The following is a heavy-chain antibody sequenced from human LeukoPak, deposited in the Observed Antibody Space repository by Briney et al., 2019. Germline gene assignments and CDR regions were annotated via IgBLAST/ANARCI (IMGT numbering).Heavy chain of an antibody. V-gene: IGHV3-30*02. CDR2: IRYDGSNK. Sequence: PGGSLRLSCAASGFTFSSYGMHWVRQAPGKGLEWVAFIRYDGSNKYYADSVKGRFTISRDNSKNTLYLQMNSLRAEDTAVYYCAKDLAIFGVVIHYFDYWGQGTLVTVSS. CDR3: AKDLAIFGVVIHYFDY. CDR1: GFTFSSYG. J-gene: IGHJ4*02. D-gene: IGHD3-3*01.